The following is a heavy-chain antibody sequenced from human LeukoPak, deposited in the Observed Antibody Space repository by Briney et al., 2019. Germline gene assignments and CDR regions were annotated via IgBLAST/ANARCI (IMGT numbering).Heavy chain of an antibody. Sequence: GVSQPLPHVACRFSVSSYSMNLLRLDPGARLEWVSSISSSSTYIYYADSVKGRFTISRDNAKNSLYLQMNSLRAEDTAVYYCARAYCGGDCYTFDYWGQGPLVTVSS. V-gene: IGHV3-21*01. J-gene: IGHJ4*02. CDR1: RFSVSSYS. D-gene: IGHD2-21*02. CDR2: ISSSSTYI. CDR3: ARAYCGGDCYTFDY.